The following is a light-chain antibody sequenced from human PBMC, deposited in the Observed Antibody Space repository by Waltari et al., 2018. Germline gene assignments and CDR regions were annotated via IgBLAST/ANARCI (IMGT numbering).Light chain of an antibody. V-gene: IGKV3-15*01. CDR3: QKYNNWPPWT. Sequence: IVMTQSPATLSVSPVATATLSCRASQSVSSTLAWYQKKPGQAPRLIIYGASTRDTGIPARFRGSGSGTEFTLTISSMQDEDFAVYYCQKYNNWPPWTFGQGTKGESK. CDR1: QSVSST. CDR2: GAS. J-gene: IGKJ1*01.